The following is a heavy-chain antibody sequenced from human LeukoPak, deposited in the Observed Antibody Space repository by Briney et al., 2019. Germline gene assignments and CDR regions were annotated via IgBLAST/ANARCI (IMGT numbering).Heavy chain of an antibody. CDR2: ISYDGSNK. V-gene: IGHV3-30-3*01. Sequence: GGSLRLSCAASGFTFSSYAMHWVRQAPGKGLEWVAVISYDGSNKYYADSVKGRFTISRDNSKNTLYLQMNSLRAEDTAVYYCAKDHHPRDDERGRPTDNWGQGTLVTVSS. D-gene: IGHD1-1*01. CDR1: GFTFSSYA. CDR3: AKDHHPRDDERGRPTDN. J-gene: IGHJ4*02.